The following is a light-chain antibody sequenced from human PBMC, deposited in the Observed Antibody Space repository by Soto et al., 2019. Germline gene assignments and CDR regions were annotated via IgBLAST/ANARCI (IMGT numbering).Light chain of an antibody. J-gene: IGKJ2*01. CDR3: QQSYRTPHT. CDR2: AAS. CDR1: QGVSTY. V-gene: IGKV1-39*01. Sequence: DIQMTQSPSSLSASVGDRVTITCRASQGVSTYLFWYQQRQGRPPKLLIYAASTLLGGVPSMFSGSGSGTNFPLTINSLQPEDFATYYCQQSYRTPHTFGQGTKLETK.